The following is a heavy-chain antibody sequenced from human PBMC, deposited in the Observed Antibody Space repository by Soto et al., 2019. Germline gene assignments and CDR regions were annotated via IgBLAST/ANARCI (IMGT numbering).Heavy chain of an antibody. Sequence: KTVGSLRLSCAASGFTFSSYAMNWVRQAPGKGLEWVSFISSSSSYIYYTDSVKGRFTISRDNAKNSLYLQMNSLRAEDTAVYYCARPYGDHNYYAMDVWGQGTTVTVSS. CDR2: ISSSSSYI. D-gene: IGHD3-10*01. J-gene: IGHJ6*02. CDR3: ARPYGDHNYYAMDV. V-gene: IGHV3-21*01. CDR1: GFTFSSYA.